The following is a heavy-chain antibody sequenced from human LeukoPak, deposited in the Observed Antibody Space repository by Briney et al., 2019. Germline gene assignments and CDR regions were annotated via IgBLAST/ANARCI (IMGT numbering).Heavy chain of an antibody. CDR1: GFTFSSYG. V-gene: IGHV3-33*05. CDR3: ARSPPYYYDSSGYPDY. J-gene: IGHJ4*02. CDR2: ISEDGGNT. D-gene: IGHD3-22*01. Sequence: PGGSLRLSCATSGFTFSSYGIHWVRQAPGKGLEWVAAISEDGGNTHYGDSVKGRFTISRDNSKKTLYLQMNSLRAEDTAVYYCARSPPYYYDSSGYPDYWGQGTLVTVSS.